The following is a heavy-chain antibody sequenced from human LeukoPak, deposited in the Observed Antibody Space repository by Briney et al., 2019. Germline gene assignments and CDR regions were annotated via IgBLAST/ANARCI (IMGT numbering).Heavy chain of an antibody. Sequence: SEALSLTCNVSDASFSRYYWTWVRQPAGKGLEWIGRIHSTGNTNYNPSFKGRVTMSLDMSKNHFFLNLNSVTAADSAIYYCARGDWVVAGYFDFWGQGILVTVSP. D-gene: IGHD2-15*01. V-gene: IGHV4-4*07. CDR3: ARGDWVVAGYFDF. J-gene: IGHJ4*02. CDR2: IHSTGNT. CDR1: DASFSRYY.